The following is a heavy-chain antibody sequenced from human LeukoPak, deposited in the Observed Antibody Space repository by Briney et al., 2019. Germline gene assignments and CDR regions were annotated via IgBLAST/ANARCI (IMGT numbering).Heavy chain of an antibody. CDR2: IDGSGGTT. CDR1: GFTLSNSV. V-gene: IGHV3-23*01. CDR3: AKALYYYDSSGFGY. J-gene: IGHJ4*02. Sequence: AGGSLSLSCEASGFTLSNSVLSWVRQAPGKGPEWVADIDGSGGTTAYADSVKGRFTISRDNSRNTLYLQLNSLRDEDTAIYYCAKALYYYDSSGFGYWGQGTLVTVSS. D-gene: IGHD3-22*01.